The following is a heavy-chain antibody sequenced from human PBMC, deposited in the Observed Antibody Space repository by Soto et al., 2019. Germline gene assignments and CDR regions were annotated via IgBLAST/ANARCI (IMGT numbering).Heavy chain of an antibody. D-gene: IGHD4-4*01. CDR2: IYYSGST. Sequence: SETLSLTCTVSGGSVSGYYWAWIRQSPGKALEWIGYIYYSGSTKYNPSLKSRVTMSVDTSNNQFSLRVSSVTAADTAVYYCARHSNRNYGLYYFDFWGLGALVTVSS. V-gene: IGHV4-59*08. CDR1: GGSVSGYY. CDR3: ARHSNRNYGLYYFDF. J-gene: IGHJ4*02.